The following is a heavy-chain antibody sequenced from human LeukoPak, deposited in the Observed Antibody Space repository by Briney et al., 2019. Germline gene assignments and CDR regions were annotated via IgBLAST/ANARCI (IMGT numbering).Heavy chain of an antibody. J-gene: IGHJ4*02. Sequence: GGSLRLSCAASGFTFSNYAMSWVRQAPGKGLEWVSSISGSDGTTCYADSVKGRFTISRDDSKNTLYLQMNSLRAEDTALYYCAKSRSGSTSCYNYWGQGTLVTVSS. D-gene: IGHD2-2*02. CDR2: ISGSDGTT. CDR3: AKSRSGSTSCYNY. CDR1: GFTFSNYA. V-gene: IGHV3-23*01.